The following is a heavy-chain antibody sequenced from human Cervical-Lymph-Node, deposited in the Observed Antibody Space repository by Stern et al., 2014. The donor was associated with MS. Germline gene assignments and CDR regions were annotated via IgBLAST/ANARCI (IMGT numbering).Heavy chain of an antibody. Sequence: QVQLVQSGPGLVKPSQTLSLTCTVSGGSISSDNYYWTWIRQPPGKGLEWIGHIYYSGTTYYNPSLKSRVSITVDTSKNLFSLRLSSVTAADTAVYYCARDHFTTSLDVWGHGTTVTVS. CDR1: GGSISSDNYY. CDR3: ARDHFTTSLDV. J-gene: IGHJ6*02. D-gene: IGHD2-2*01. V-gene: IGHV4-31*03. CDR2: IYYSGTT.